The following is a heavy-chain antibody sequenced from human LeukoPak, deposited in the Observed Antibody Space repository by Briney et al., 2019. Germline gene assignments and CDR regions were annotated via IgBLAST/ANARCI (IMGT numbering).Heavy chain of an antibody. J-gene: IGHJ3*02. Sequence: PSETLSLTCAVYSGSFNGYYWSWIRQPPGKGLEWIREINHSGSTNYNPSLKSRVTMSVDTSKNQFSLKLSSVTAADPAVYYCARMTSGAFDMWGQGTMVTVSS. V-gene: IGHV4-34*01. CDR1: SGSFNGYY. CDR2: INHSGST. CDR3: ARMTSGAFDM.